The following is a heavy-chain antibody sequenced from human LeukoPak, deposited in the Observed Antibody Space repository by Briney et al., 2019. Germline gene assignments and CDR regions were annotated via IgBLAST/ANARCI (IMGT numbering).Heavy chain of an antibody. J-gene: IGHJ4*02. CDR1: GYTFINHW. CDR3: AKFTRLLWFGELSQDY. CDR2: INPTGTTT. V-gene: IGHV1-46*01. Sequence: ASVKVSCKASGYTFINHWMHWVRQAPGQGLEWVGLINPTGTTTLYAQKFQGRITLTRDMSATTDYMELSSLTSEDTAVYYCAKFTRLLWFGELSQDYWGQGTLVTVSS. D-gene: IGHD3-10*01.